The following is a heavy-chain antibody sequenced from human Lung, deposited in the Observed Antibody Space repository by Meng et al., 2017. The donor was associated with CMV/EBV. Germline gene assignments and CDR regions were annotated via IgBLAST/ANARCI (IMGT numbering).Heavy chain of an antibody. V-gene: IGHV4-30-4*02. Sequence: SXTLSLXCPVSGASIDSDNYYWSWIRQPPGKGLEWIGYIYYSGSSFYNPSLKSRVTISLNMSKNQFSLYLSSVTAADTAVYYCARADYYNLMDVWGQGTPVTVSS. CDR2: IYYSGSS. CDR1: GASIDSDNYY. J-gene: IGHJ6*02. CDR3: ARADYYNLMDV.